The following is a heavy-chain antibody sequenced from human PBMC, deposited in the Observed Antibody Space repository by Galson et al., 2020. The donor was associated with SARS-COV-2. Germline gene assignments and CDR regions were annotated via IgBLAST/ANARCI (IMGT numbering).Heavy chain of an antibody. Sequence: QSGPTLVKHTQTLTLTCSFSGFSLSTSGVAVGWIRQPPGKALEWLALIYWDDDKRYSPSLKNRLTITKDTSKNEVVLTMTNMDPADTATYYCAHMLYFDDSGSVGLDYFDYWGQGTLVTVSS. CDR1: GFSLSTSGVA. J-gene: IGHJ4*02. D-gene: IGHD3-22*01. CDR3: AHMLYFDDSGSVGLDYFDY. V-gene: IGHV2-5*02. CDR2: IYWDDDK.